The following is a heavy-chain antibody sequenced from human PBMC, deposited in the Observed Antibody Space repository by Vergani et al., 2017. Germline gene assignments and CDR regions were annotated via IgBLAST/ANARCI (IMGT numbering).Heavy chain of an antibody. Sequence: QVQLVQSGAEVKKPGASVKVSCKASGYPFTGYYMHWVRQAPGQGLEWMGWINPNSGGTNYAQKFQGRVTMTRDTSISTAYMELSRLRSDDRAVYYCAREGGDIVVVVAADDAFDIWGQGTMVTVSS. J-gene: IGHJ3*02. CDR1: GYPFTGYY. V-gene: IGHV1-2*02. CDR3: AREGGDIVVVVAADDAFDI. D-gene: IGHD2-15*01. CDR2: INPNSGGT.